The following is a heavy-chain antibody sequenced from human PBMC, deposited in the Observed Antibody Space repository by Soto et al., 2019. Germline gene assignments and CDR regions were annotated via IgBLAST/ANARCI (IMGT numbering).Heavy chain of an antibody. D-gene: IGHD3-9*01. J-gene: IGHJ4*02. V-gene: IGHV3-30-3*01. CDR3: AKETNAYEINF. Sequence: QVQLVESGGGVVQPGGSLRLSCAASGFIFSGYAMHWVRQAPGKGLEWVAVISYDGNTQYCADSVKGRFTVSRDNSNNILYVEMNNLRDEDTAMYYCAKETNAYEINFWGQGTLVTVSP. CDR1: GFIFSGYA. CDR2: ISYDGNTQ.